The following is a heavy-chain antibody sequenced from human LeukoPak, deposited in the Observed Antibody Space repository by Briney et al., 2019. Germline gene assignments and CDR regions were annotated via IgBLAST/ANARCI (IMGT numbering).Heavy chain of an antibody. D-gene: IGHD4-11*01. CDR1: GFTVSSNY. J-gene: IGHJ4*02. CDR2: IYSGGST. CDR3: ARDYYSNYVGSLDY. V-gene: IGHV3-53*01. Sequence: GGSLRLSCAASGFTVSSNYMSWVRQAPGKGLEWVSVIYSGGSTYYADSVKGRFTISRDNAKNSLYLQMNSLRAEDTAVYYCARDYYSNYVGSLDYWGQGTLVTVSS.